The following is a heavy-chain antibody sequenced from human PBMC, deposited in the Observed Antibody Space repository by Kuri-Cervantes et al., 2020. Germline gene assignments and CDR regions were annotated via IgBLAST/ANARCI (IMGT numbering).Heavy chain of an antibody. CDR2: ISTRSDYI. CDR3: ARETGDQAFDI. Sequence: GESLKISCVGSGFTFSPYSLNWVRQAPGKGLEWVSCISTRSDYISYVDSVKGRFTISRDNAKSSLFLQMNSLRAEDTAIYYCARETGDQAFDIWGQGTMVTVSS. J-gene: IGHJ3*02. V-gene: IGHV3-21*01. D-gene: IGHD2-21*01. CDR1: GFTFSPYS.